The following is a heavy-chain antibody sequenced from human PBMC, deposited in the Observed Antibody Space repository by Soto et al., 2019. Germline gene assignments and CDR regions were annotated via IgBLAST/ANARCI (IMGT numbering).Heavy chain of an antibody. CDR3: ARRGIGYYYLDV. Sequence: SETLSLTCTVSGGSISSYYWSWIRQPPGKGLEWIGYIYYSGSTNYNPSLKSRVTISVDTSKNQFSLKLSSVTAADTAVYYCARRGIGYYYLDVWGKGTTVIVSS. CDR2: IYYSGST. J-gene: IGHJ6*03. V-gene: IGHV4-59*08. CDR1: GGSISSYY. D-gene: IGHD1-26*01.